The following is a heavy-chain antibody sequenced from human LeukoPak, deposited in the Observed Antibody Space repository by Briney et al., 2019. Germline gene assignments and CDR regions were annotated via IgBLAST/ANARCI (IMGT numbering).Heavy chain of an antibody. J-gene: IGHJ5*02. CDR1: GHTFTSYG. CDR3: ARDKAPTWFDP. V-gene: IGHV1-18*01. CDR2: ISAYNGNT. Sequence: ASVKVSCKASGHTFTSYGSSWLRQAPGQALEWMGWISAYNGNTNYAQKLQGRVTMTTDTSTSTAYMELRSLRSDDTAVYYCARDKAPTWFDPWGQGTLVTVSS.